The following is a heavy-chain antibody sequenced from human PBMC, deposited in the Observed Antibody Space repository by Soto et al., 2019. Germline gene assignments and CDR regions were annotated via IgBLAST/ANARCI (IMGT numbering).Heavy chain of an antibody. CDR2: TRNKANSYTT. V-gene: IGHV3-72*01. Sequence: PGGSLRLSCAASGFTFSDHYMDWVRQAPGKGLEWVGRTRNKANSYTTEYAASVKGRFTISRDDSKNSLYLQMNSLKTEDTAVYYCAREGGYSSGYDYWGQGTLVTVSS. D-gene: IGHD6-19*01. CDR1: GFTFSDHY. CDR3: AREGGYSSGYDY. J-gene: IGHJ4*02.